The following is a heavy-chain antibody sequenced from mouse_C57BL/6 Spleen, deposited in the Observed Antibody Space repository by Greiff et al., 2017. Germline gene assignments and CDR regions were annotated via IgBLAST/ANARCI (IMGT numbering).Heavy chain of an antibody. CDR1: GYTFTSYW. CDR2: IYPNSGST. V-gene: IGHV1-64*01. Sequence: QVQLQQSGAELVKPGASVKLSCKASGYTFTSYWMHWVKQRPGQGLEWIGMIYPNSGSTNYNEKFKSKATLTVDKSSSTAYMQRSSLTSEDSAVYYCARGGSYYFDYWGQGTTLTVSS. J-gene: IGHJ2*01. CDR3: ARGGSYYFDY.